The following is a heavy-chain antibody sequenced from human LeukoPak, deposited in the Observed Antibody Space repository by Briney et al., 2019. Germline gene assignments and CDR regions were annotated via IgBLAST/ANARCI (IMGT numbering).Heavy chain of an antibody. V-gene: IGHV1-8*01. CDR2: VNPNSGNT. CDR3: ARNKAHVLRFLEWLRSDAFDI. CDR1: GYTFTSYD. J-gene: IGHJ3*02. D-gene: IGHD3-3*01. Sequence: GASVKVSCKASGYTFTSYDINWVRQATGQGLEWMGWVNPNSGNTGYAQKFQGRVTMTRNTSISTAYMELSSLRSEDTAVYYCARNKAHVLRFLEWLRSDAFDIWGQGTMVTVSS.